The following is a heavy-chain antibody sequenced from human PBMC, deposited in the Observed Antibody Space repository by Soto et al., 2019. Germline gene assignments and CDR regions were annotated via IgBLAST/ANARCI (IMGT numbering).Heavy chain of an antibody. CDR3: ARKPVYDSSGYYLDY. CDR1: GGTFSSYS. Sequence: SVKVSCKASGGTFSSYSMSWVRQAPGQGLEWMGGIIPIFGTANYAQKFQGRVTITADESTSTAYMELSSLKSEDTAVYYCARKPVYDSSGYYLDYWGQGTLVTVSS. D-gene: IGHD3-22*01. V-gene: IGHV1-69*13. J-gene: IGHJ4*02. CDR2: IIPIFGTA.